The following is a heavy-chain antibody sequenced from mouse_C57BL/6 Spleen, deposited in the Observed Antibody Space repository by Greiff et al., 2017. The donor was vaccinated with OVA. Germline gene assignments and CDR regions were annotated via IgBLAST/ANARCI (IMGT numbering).Heavy chain of an antibody. CDR2: ISYDGSN. D-gene: IGHD1-1*01. J-gene: IGHJ4*01. CDR3: ASYYGSSYLFYAMDY. Sequence: EVQLQQSGPGLVKPSQSLSLTCSVTGYSITSGYYWNWIRQFPGNKLEWMGYISYDGSNNYNPSLKNRISITRDTSKNQFFLKLNSVTTEDTATYYCASYYGSSYLFYAMDYWGQGTSVTVPS. V-gene: IGHV3-6*01. CDR1: GYSITSGYY.